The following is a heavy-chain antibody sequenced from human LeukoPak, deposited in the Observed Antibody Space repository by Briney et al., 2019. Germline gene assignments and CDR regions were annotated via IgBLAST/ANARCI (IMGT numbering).Heavy chain of an antibody. Sequence: TGGSLRLSCAASGFTVSSNYMSWVRQAPGKGLEWVSVIYSGGSTYYADSVKGRFTISRDNSRNTLYLQMNSLRAEDTAVYYCARDLYSSGWYISGWFDPWGQGTLVTVSS. D-gene: IGHD6-19*01. CDR3: ARDLYSSGWYISGWFDP. CDR1: GFTVSSNY. V-gene: IGHV3-53*01. J-gene: IGHJ5*02. CDR2: IYSGGST.